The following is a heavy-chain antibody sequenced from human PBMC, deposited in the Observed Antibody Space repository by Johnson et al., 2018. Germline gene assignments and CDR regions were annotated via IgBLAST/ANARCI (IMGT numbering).Heavy chain of an antibody. Sequence: QVQLQESGPGLVKPSQTLSLTCSVSGDSVTTGGYYWTWIRQHPGKGLEWIGYIYLRGSTYYNPSLKSRANISVDQSKNQFSLKLNSVTAADTAVYYCRSTSLHYPYGLDVWGQGTTVIVSS. CDR1: GDSVTTGGYY. D-gene: IGHD2-2*01. CDR2: IYLRGST. CDR3: RSTSLHYPYGLDV. V-gene: IGHV4-31*03. J-gene: IGHJ6*02.